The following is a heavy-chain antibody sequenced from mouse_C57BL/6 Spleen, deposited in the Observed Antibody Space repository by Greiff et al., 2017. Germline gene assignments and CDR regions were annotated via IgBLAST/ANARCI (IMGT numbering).Heavy chain of an antibody. J-gene: IGHJ1*03. Sequence: EVKVVESGGGLVQPKGSLKLSCAASGFSFNTYAMTWVRQAPGKGLEWVARIRSKSNNYATYYADSVKDRFTISRDDSESMLYLQMNDLKTEDTAMYYCGRQAYGRRYSGRYFEVWGTGTTVTVAS. D-gene: IGHD1-1*01. CDR3: GRQAYGRRYSGRYFEV. V-gene: IGHV10-1*01. CDR2: IRSKSNNYAT. CDR1: GFSFNTYA.